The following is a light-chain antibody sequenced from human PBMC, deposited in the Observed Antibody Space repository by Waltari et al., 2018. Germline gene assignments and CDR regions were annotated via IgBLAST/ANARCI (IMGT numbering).Light chain of an antibody. Sequence: SALTQPASVSGSPGQSITISCTGTSSDIDDFNYISWYPQHPGEGPNLIIYGVTKRPSGVSNRFSGSKSGNTASLTISGLQADDEAEYFCSSYTDTNTLHVVFGGGTKLSVL. CDR1: SSDIDDFNY. CDR2: GVT. CDR3: SSYTDTNTLHVV. J-gene: IGLJ2*01. V-gene: IGLV2-14*03.